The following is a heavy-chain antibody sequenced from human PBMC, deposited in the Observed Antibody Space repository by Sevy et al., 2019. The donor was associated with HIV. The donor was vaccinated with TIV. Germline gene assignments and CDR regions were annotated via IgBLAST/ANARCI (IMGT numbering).Heavy chain of an antibody. V-gene: IGHV4-59*01. CDR1: GGSISSYY. D-gene: IGHD7-27*01. CDR2: IYYSGST. Sequence: SETLSLTCTVSGGSISSYYWSWIRQPPGKGLEWIGYIYYSGSTNYNPSLKSRVTISVDTSKNQFSLKLSSVTAADTAVYYCARTLSPTRTGEENWFDPWGQGTLVTVSS. J-gene: IGHJ5*02. CDR3: ARTLSPTRTGEENWFDP.